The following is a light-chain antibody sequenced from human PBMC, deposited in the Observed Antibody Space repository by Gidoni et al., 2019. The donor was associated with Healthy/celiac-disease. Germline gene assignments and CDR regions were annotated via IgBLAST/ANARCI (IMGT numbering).Light chain of an antibody. CDR1: QSISSY. V-gene: IGKV1-39*01. CDR2: AAS. CDR3: QQSYSTPCS. J-gene: IGKJ2*04. Sequence: DIQMTQSPSSLSASVGDRVTITCRASQSISSYLNWYQQKPGKATKLLIYAASSLQSGVPSRFSGSGSWTDFTLPISSLQPEDFATYYCQQSYSTPCSFGQGTKLEIK.